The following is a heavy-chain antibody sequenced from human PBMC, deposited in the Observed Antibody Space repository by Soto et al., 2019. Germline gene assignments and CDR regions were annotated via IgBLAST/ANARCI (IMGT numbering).Heavy chain of an antibody. Sequence: GGPVKVSCKSSGYTFINYYVHWVRQAPGQGLEWMGMINPSGGRTTYPQKFQGRVTMTRDTSTSTVYVELSSLRSDDTAVFYCAREKASTSLLTHYYYAMDVWGQGTTVTVSS. CDR2: INPSGGRT. CDR3: AREKASTSLLTHYYYAMDV. V-gene: IGHV1-46*01. CDR1: GYTFINYY. J-gene: IGHJ6*02.